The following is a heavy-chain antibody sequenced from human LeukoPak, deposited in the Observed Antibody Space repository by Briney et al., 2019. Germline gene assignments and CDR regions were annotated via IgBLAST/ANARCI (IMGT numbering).Heavy chain of an antibody. CDR1: GFTFSSYW. D-gene: IGHD4-17*01. J-gene: IGHJ4*02. CDR2: IKQDGSEK. Sequence: PGGSLRLSCAASGFTFSSYWMSWVRQAPGKGLEWVANIKQDGSEKYYVDSVKGRFTISRDSAKNSLYLQMNSLRAEDTAVYYCARGGDYGTYDYWGQGTPVTVSS. CDR3: ARGGDYGTYDY. V-gene: IGHV3-7*01.